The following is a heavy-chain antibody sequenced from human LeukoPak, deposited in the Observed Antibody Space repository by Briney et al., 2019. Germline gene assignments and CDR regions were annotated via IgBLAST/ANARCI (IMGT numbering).Heavy chain of an antibody. D-gene: IGHD3-16*01. CDR2: INHSGST. CDR1: GGSISSGGYY. Sequence: SETLSLTCTVSGGSISSGGYYWNWIRQPPGKGLEWIGSINHSGSTYYNPSLKGRVTISVDRSKNQFSLKLRSVTAADTAVYYCARDLGKLRFDPWGQGTLVTVSS. V-gene: IGHV4-30-2*01. J-gene: IGHJ5*02. CDR3: ARDLGKLRFDP.